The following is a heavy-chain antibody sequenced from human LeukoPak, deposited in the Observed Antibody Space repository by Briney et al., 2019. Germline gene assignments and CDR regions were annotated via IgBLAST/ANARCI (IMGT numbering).Heavy chain of an antibody. V-gene: IGHV3-30-3*01. Sequence: PGGSLRLSCAASGFTFRDFATYWVRQAPGKGLDWVAVISHDGINEYYADSVKGRFTISRDNSKNTLYLQMNSLRPEDTAVYYCAREVSYGDSALRHWGQGTPVTVSS. J-gene: IGHJ1*01. CDR1: GFTFRDFA. CDR3: AREVSYGDSALRH. CDR2: ISHDGINE. D-gene: IGHD4-17*01.